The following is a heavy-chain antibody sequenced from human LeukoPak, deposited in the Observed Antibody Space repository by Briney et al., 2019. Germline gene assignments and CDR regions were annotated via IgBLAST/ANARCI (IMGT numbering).Heavy chain of an antibody. V-gene: IGHV3-53*01. CDR3: ARAVGVRGVYYFDS. CDR1: GFTVSNDY. Sequence: GGSLRLSCAASGFTVSNDYMNWVRQAPGTGLEWVSGIYSGGSTFYAESVKGRFTIYRDDSKNTLYLQMDSLTVEDTAVYYCARAVGVRGVYYFDSWGQGTLVSVSS. J-gene: IGHJ4*02. CDR2: IYSGGST. D-gene: IGHD3-10*01.